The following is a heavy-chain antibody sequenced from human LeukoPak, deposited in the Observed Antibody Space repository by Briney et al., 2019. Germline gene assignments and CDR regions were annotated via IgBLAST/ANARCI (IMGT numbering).Heavy chain of an antibody. CDR3: ASTFYYGSGSSGDDAFDI. J-gene: IGHJ3*02. D-gene: IGHD3-10*01. V-gene: IGHV4-59*01. CDR1: GGSISSYY. Sequence: SETLSLTCTVSGGSISSYYWSWIRQPPGKGLEWIGYIYYSGSTNYNPSLKSRVTISVDTSKNQFPLKLSSVTAADTAVYYCASTFYYGSGSSGDDAFDIWGQGTMVTVSS. CDR2: IYYSGST.